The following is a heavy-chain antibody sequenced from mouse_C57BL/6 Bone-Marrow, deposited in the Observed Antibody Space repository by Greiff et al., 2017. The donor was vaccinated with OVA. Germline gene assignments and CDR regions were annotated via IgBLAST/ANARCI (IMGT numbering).Heavy chain of an antibody. J-gene: IGHJ2*01. Sequence: EVQLQQSGPELVKPGASVKISCKASGYTFTDYYMNWVKQSHGKSLEWIGDINPNNGGTSYNQKFKGKATLTVDKSSSTAYMELRSLTSEDSAVYYCARPPDYYGSSYVPLPCDYWGQGTTLTVSS. D-gene: IGHD1-1*01. CDR1: GYTFTDYY. V-gene: IGHV1-26*01. CDR3: ARPPDYYGSSYVPLPCDY. CDR2: INPNNGGT.